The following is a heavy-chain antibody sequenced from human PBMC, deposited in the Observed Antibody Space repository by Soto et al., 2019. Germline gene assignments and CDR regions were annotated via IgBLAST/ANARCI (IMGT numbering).Heavy chain of an antibody. D-gene: IGHD2-21*01. J-gene: IGHJ5*02. V-gene: IGHV4-39*01. CDR3: ARRDNLDGWFAP. CDR1: GGSISSSRYY. Sequence: QLQLQESGPGLVKPSETLSLTCTVSGGSISSSRYYWALIRQAPGKELEWIGSIYYSGRTYYRSSLKNRLTMSVDTSKNQFSLKLSSVTAADTAVYYCARRDNLDGWFAPWGQGTLVTVSS. CDR2: IYYSGRT.